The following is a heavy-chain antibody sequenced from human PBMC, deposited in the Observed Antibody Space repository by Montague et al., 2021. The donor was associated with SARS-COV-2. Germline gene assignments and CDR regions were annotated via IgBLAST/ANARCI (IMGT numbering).Heavy chain of an antibody. J-gene: IGHJ6*02. CDR1: GGSFSGYY. CDR3: ARASGCSGGSCYSEWDPYYYYGMDV. Sequence: SETLSLTCAVYGGSFSGYYWSWIRQPPRKGLEWIGEINHSGSTSYNPTLKIRVTISVDTAKNQFSLKLSSVTAADPAVYYCARASGCSGGSCYSEWDPYYYYGMDVWGQGTPVTVSS. CDR2: INHSGST. D-gene: IGHD2-15*01. V-gene: IGHV4-34*01.